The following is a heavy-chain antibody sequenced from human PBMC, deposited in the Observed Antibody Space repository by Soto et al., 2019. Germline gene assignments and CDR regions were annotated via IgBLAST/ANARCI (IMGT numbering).Heavy chain of an antibody. V-gene: IGHV4-34*01. CDR3: ARVNRAARGAYYYGMDV. Sequence: SETLSLTCAVYGGSFSGYYWSWIRQPPGKGLEWIGEINHSGSTNYNPSLKSRVTISVDTSKNQFSLKLSSVTAADTAVYYCARVNRAARGAYYYGMDVWGQGTTVTVSS. D-gene: IGHD6-6*01. CDR1: GGSFSGYY. CDR2: INHSGST. J-gene: IGHJ6*02.